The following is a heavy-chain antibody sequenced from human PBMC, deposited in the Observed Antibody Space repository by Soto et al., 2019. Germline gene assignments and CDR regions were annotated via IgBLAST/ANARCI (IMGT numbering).Heavy chain of an antibody. CDR1: GGSFSGYY. D-gene: IGHD5-12*01. J-gene: IGHJ4*02. V-gene: IGHV4-59*08. CDR3: ASGYSYGKGVFFFDY. Sequence: PSETLSLTCAVYGGSFSGYYWSWIRLPPGKGLEWIGYIHYSGSTNYNPSLKSRVTISVDTSKNQFSLKLSSVTAADTAVYYCASGYSYGKGVFFFDYWGQGTLVTVSS. CDR2: IHYSGST.